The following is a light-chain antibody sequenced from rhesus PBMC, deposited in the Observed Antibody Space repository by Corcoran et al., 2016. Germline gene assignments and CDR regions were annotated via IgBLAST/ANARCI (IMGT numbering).Light chain of an antibody. CDR2: GAS. CDR1: QGISSY. Sequence: DIQMTQSPSSLSASVGDTVTIPCRASQGISSYLNWFQQQQGKAPKLLIYGASSLQSGVPSRFSGSGSGTEFTLPISSLQPEDFAAYYCQQHNSHPYSFGQGTKVEIK. CDR3: QQHNSHPYS. J-gene: IGKJ2*01. V-gene: IGKV1-28*01.